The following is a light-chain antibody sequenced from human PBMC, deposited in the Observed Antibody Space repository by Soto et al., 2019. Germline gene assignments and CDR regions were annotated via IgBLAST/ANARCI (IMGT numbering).Light chain of an antibody. V-gene: IGKV3-20*01. CDR3: LQYGGGLMWT. Sequence: EIVLTQSPGTLSLSPGERATLSCRATQSVRTTSLAWYQQRPGQPPRLLIYAVSSRATGIPDRFSGSGCVTDFFLTICTLEREEFLVYYCLQYGGGLMWTFGQGTKVEIK. CDR1: QSVRTTS. J-gene: IGKJ1*01. CDR2: AVS.